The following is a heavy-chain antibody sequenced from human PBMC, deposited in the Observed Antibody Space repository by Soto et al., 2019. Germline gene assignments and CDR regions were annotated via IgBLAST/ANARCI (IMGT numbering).Heavy chain of an antibody. V-gene: IGHV4-59*01. J-gene: IGHJ4*02. D-gene: IGHD6-13*01. Sequence: PTETLSLPCTLSGGSTTTYYRTWTRQPPGKGLHWMGYNYYSGSTTYCPALMRRVSISVDSSKNRFSPKLDSVTPADTAVYFCARGRGTAGKRYFDYWGPGTLVTVSS. CDR3: ARGRGTAGKRYFDY. CDR2: NYYSGST. CDR1: GGSTTTYY.